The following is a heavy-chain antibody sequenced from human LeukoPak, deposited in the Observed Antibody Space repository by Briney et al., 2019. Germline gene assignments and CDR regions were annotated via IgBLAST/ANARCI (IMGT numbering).Heavy chain of an antibody. J-gene: IGHJ4*02. CDR3: ARVDIAAAGDLLLFDY. CDR2: TYYRSKWYN. V-gene: IGHV6-1*01. Sequence: SQTLSLTCAISGDSVSSNSAAWNWIRQSPSRVLEWLGRTYYRSKWYNDYAVSVKSRITINPDTSKNQFSLQLNSVTPEDTAVYYCARVDIAAAGDLLLFDYWGQGTLVTVSS. D-gene: IGHD6-13*01. CDR1: GDSVSSNSAA.